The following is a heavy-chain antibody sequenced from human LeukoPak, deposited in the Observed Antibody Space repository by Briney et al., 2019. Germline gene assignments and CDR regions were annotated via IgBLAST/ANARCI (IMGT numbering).Heavy chain of an antibody. CDR1: GGTFSSYA. D-gene: IGHD3-3*01. Sequence: SVKVSCKASGGTFSSYAVSWVRQAPGQGLEWMGGIIPIFGTANYAQKFQGRVTITADESTSTAYMELSSLRSEDTAVYYCARDPGSITIFGVVDYYYGMDVWGQGTTVTVSS. CDR2: IIPIFGTA. V-gene: IGHV1-69*13. CDR3: ARDPGSITIFGVVDYYYGMDV. J-gene: IGHJ6*02.